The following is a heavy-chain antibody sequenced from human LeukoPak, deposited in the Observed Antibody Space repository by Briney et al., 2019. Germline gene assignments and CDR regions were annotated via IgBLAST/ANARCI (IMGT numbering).Heavy chain of an antibody. CDR3: AKIPQVAPVSVPNFDH. V-gene: IGHV3-48*03. Sequence: GGSLRLSCAASGFTFSNYEMNWVRQAPGKGLEGVSYISGSGKNIYYADSVKGRFTISRDNAKNSLYLQMNSLRAEDTAVYYCAKIPQVAPVSVPNFDHWGQGTLVTASS. J-gene: IGHJ4*02. CDR2: ISGSGKNI. CDR1: GFTFSNYE. D-gene: IGHD2-21*01.